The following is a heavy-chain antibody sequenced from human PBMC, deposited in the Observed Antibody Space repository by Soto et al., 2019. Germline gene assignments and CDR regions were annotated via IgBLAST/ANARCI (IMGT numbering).Heavy chain of an antibody. CDR3: AREAKYCSGASCYQAHDY. D-gene: IGHD2-15*01. J-gene: IGHJ4*02. CDR1: GYTFTSYY. V-gene: IGHV1-46*01. CDR2: INPSGGST. Sequence: QVQLVQSGAEVKKPGASVKVSCKASGYTFTSYYMHWVRQAPGQGLEWMGIINPSGGSTSNAQKFQGRVTMTRDTSTSTVYMELSSLRSEDTAVYYCAREAKYCSGASCYQAHDYWGQGTLVTVSS.